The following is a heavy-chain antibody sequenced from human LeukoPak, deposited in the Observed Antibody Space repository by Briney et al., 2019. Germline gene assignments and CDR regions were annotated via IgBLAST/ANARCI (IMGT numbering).Heavy chain of an antibody. J-gene: IGHJ6*03. CDR1: GGNFESYD. CDR3: EKGSGYEAQYYYYYMDV. D-gene: IGHD5-12*01. V-gene: IGHV3-23*01. Sequence: QAGGSLRLSCAVTGGNFESYDMNWVRQPPGKGLEWVAAISANGGSTFYAASVKGRSTTDRDNSKNTLYLLVTSLRPEDTVVYCGEKGSGYEAQYYYYYMDVWGKGTTVTISS. CDR2: ISANGGST.